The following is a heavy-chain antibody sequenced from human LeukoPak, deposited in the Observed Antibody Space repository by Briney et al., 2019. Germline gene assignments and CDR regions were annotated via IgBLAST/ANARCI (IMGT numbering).Heavy chain of an antibody. CDR1: GFTFSSYG. CDR2: IWHDGSNK. Sequence: GGSLRLSCAASGFTFSSYGMHWVRQAPGKGLEWVAVIWHDGSNKYYADSVKGRFTISRDNSKNTLYLQMNSLRAEDTAVYYCARATPKRGYSGYDRGYFDYWGQGTLVTVSS. J-gene: IGHJ4*02. CDR3: ARATPKRGYSGYDRGYFDY. V-gene: IGHV3-33*01. D-gene: IGHD5-12*01.